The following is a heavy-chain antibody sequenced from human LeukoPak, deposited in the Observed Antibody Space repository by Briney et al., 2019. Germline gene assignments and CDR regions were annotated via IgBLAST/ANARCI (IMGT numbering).Heavy chain of an antibody. CDR1: GGSFSGYY. CDR2: INHSGST. V-gene: IGHV4-34*01. Sequence: SETLSLTCAVYGGSFSGYYWSWIRQPPGKGLEYIGEINHSGSTNYNPSLKSRVTISLDMSKNQFSLKLSSVTAADTAVYYCAKLGDSNYWGQGTLVTVSS. D-gene: IGHD3-16*01. J-gene: IGHJ4*02. CDR3: AKLGDSNY.